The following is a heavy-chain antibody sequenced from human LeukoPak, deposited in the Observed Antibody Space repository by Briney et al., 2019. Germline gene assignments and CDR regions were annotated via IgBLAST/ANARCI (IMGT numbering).Heavy chain of an antibody. V-gene: IGHV3-30*02. D-gene: IGHD7-27*01. Sequence: RGSLRLSCAASGFTFSRYAMHWVRQAPGKGPEWVALIRYDGRDTYYADSARGGFTLARDNSKNTLYLHMISLRTEDTAVYYCAKDLWVRKDWGSNPGHWGQGILVTVSS. CDR2: IRYDGRDT. CDR1: GFTFSRYA. J-gene: IGHJ4*02. CDR3: AKDLWVRKDWGSNPGH.